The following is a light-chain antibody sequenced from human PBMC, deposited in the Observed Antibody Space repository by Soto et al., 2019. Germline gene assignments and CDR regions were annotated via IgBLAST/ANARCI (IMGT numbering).Light chain of an antibody. CDR3: SSYTDSSNYV. J-gene: IGLJ1*01. CDR1: SSDLAIYNY. Sequence: QSALTQPASVSGSPGQSITISCTGTSSDLAIYNYVSWYQQQPGKAPKLMIYQVTNRPSGVSNRSSGSRSGNTASLTISGLQAEEEADYYCSSYTDSSNYVFGTGTKVTVL. V-gene: IGLV2-14*01. CDR2: QVT.